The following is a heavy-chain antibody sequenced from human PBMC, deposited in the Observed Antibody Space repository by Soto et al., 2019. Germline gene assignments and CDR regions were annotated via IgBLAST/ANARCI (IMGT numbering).Heavy chain of an antibody. CDR2: ISAYNGNT. Sequence: ASVKVSCKASGYTFTSYGISWVRQAPGQGLEWMGWISAYNGNTNYAQKLQGRVTMTTDTSTSTAYMELRSLRSDDTAVYYCARDGYCSGGSCYLADFDYWGQGTQVTVSS. CDR1: GYTFTSYG. J-gene: IGHJ4*02. D-gene: IGHD2-15*01. V-gene: IGHV1-18*01. CDR3: ARDGYCSGGSCYLADFDY.